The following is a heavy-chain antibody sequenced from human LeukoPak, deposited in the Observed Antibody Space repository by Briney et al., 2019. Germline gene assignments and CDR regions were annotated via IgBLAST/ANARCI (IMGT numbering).Heavy chain of an antibody. Sequence: SQTLSLTCTVSGGSISSGGYYWSWIRQPPGKGLEWIGYIYHTGSTYYNPSLKSRVTISVDRSKNQFSLKLSSVTAADTAVYYCARHGVRSIAARPPGRAFDIWGQGTMVTVSS. D-gene: IGHD6-6*01. CDR2: IYHTGST. J-gene: IGHJ3*02. CDR1: GGSISSGGYY. CDR3: ARHGVRSIAARPPGRAFDI. V-gene: IGHV4-30-2*01.